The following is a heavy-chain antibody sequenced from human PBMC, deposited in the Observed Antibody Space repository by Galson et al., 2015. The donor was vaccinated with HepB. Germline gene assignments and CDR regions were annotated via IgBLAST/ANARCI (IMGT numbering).Heavy chain of an antibody. D-gene: IGHD3-3*01. CDR3: ARDLTWSSYVHES. V-gene: IGHV1-18*01. Sequence: SVKVSCKASDNIFGSHGFSWVRQAPGQGLEWMGWISAYNGHTVYAETFQGRVTMTKETSTSTVYMELRGLTSGDSAVYYCARDLTWSSYVHESWGQGSRVTVSS. CDR1: DNIFGSHG. CDR2: ISAYNGHT. J-gene: IGHJ5*02.